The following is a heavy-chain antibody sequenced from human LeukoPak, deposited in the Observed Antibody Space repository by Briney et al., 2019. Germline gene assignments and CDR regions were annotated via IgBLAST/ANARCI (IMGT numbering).Heavy chain of an antibody. CDR1: GFTFSSYE. CDR2: ISSSGSTI. Sequence: GGSLRLSCAASGFTFSSYEMNWVRQAPGKGLEWVSYISSSGSTIYYADSVKGRFTISRDNAKNSLYLQMNSLRAEDTAVYYCARDGSGAAAGGYYYYYYMDVWGKGTTVTVSS. J-gene: IGHJ6*03. D-gene: IGHD6-13*01. CDR3: ARDGSGAAAGGYYYYYYMDV. V-gene: IGHV3-48*03.